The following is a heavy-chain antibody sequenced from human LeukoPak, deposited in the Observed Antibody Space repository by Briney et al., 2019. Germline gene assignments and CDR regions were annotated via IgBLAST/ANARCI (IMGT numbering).Heavy chain of an antibody. CDR1: GFTFDDYT. D-gene: IGHD6-19*01. Sequence: QAGGSLRLSCAASGFTFDDYTMHWVRQAPGKGLEWVSLISWDGGSTYYADSVKGRFTISRDNSKNSLYLQMNSLRAEDTAVYYCARDPHSSGWYEAFDIWGQGTMVTVSS. V-gene: IGHV3-43*01. CDR2: ISWDGGST. J-gene: IGHJ3*02. CDR3: ARDPHSSGWYEAFDI.